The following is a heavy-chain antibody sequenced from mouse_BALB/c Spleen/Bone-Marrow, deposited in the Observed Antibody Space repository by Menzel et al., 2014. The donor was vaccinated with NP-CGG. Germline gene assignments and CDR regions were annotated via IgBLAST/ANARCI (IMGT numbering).Heavy chain of an antibody. V-gene: IGHV5-6*01. D-gene: IGHD2-4*01. CDR1: GFTFTSYG. Sequence: EVKLEESGGDLVKPGASLKLSCAASGFTFTSYGMSWVSQTPGKRLEWIGNINSDDSYTNYTDRVKGRFTISRDNAKNTLYLQMSSLKPEDTAMYYCARQTYYDYDGYFDYWGQGTTLTVSS. J-gene: IGHJ2*01. CDR2: INSDDSYT. CDR3: ARQTYYDYDGYFDY.